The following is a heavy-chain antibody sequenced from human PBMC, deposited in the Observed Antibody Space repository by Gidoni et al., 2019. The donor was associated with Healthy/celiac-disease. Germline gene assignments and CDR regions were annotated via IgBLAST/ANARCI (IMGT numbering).Heavy chain of an antibody. CDR2: IYYSGST. V-gene: IGHV4-31*01. J-gene: IGHJ5*02. Sequence: QVQLQESGPGLVKPSQTLSLTCTVSGGSISSGGYYWSWIRQPPGKGLEWIGYIYYSGSTYYNPSLKSLVTISVDTSKNQFSLKLSSVTAADTAVYYCARGKSKRNNSFDPWGQGTLVTVSS. CDR3: ARGKSKRNNSFDP. CDR1: GGSISSGGYY.